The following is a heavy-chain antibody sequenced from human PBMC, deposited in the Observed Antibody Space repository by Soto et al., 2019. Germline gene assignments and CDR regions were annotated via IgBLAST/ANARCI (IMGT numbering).Heavy chain of an antibody. Sequence: ASVKVSCKASGYTFTSYGISWLRQAPGQGLEWMGWISAYNGNTNYAQKLQGRVTMTTDTSTSTAYMELRSLRSDDTAVYYCARGPDYGSGSYGLDYWGQGTLVTVSS. CDR3: ARGPDYGSGSYGLDY. CDR2: ISAYNGNT. CDR1: GYTFTSYG. D-gene: IGHD3-10*01. V-gene: IGHV1-18*01. J-gene: IGHJ4*02.